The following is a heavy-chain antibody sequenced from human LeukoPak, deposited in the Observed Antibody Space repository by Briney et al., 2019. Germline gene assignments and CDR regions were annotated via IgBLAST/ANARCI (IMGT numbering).Heavy chain of an antibody. V-gene: IGHV3-23*01. CDR2: ISGSGGST. D-gene: IGHD4-17*01. J-gene: IGHJ4*02. Sequence: GGSLRLSCVASGFTFSNYAMNWVRQAPGKGLEWVSAISGSGGSTYYADSVKGRFTISRDNSKNTLYLQMNSLRAEDTAVYSCARDRPYRTAYYFDYWGQGTLVTVSS. CDR1: GFTFSNYA. CDR3: ARDRPYRTAYYFDY.